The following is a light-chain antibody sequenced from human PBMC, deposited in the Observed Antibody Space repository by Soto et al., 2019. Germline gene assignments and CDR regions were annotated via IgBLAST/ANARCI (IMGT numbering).Light chain of an antibody. V-gene: IGKV3-20*01. CDR2: DAS. CDR1: QTVRNNY. J-gene: IGKJ4*01. Sequence: EVVLTQSPCTLSLTQGERATLSCRASQTVRNNYFAWYKQNPGQAPRLLIYDASSRATGIPDRFSGGGSGTDFTLTISRLEPDDFAVYYCQQFSSYPLTFGGGTKV. CDR3: QQFSSYPLT.